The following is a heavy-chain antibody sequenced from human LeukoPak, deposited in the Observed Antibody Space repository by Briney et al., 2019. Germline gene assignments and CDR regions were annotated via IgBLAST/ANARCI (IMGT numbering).Heavy chain of an antibody. D-gene: IGHD3-16*01. Sequence: GGSLRLSCAASGFTFSWYWMSWVRQAPGKGLEWVAHIDPSGNEFYVDSVKGRFAISRDSAQRSVFLQMNNLRDEDTAVYYWARADWGSFDHWGQGALVTVSS. CDR2: IDPSGNE. V-gene: IGHV3-7*01. CDR3: ARADWGSFDH. J-gene: IGHJ4*02. CDR1: GFTFSWYW.